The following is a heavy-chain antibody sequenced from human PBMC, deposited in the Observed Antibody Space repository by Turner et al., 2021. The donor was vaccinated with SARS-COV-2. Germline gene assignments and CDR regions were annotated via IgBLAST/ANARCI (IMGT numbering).Heavy chain of an antibody. J-gene: IGHJ5*01. CDR3: ASESRYNWLDS. D-gene: IGHD3-9*01. CDR2: IYYRGST. CDR1: GGSIKSDF. V-gene: IGHV4-59*01. Sequence: QLQDSGPGLGRPSETRSLPCTVSGGSIKSDFWRWIRQPPGKRLEWIGYIYYRGSTNYNPSLKSRLTMSVDTSKNQFSLTLSSVTAADTAIYYCASESRYNWLDSWGQGTLVTVSS.